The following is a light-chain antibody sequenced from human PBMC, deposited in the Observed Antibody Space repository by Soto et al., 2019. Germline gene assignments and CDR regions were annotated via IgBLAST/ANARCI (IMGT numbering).Light chain of an antibody. CDR3: QSYDSSLSGSV. Sequence: QSMLTQPPSVSGAPGQRVTISCTGSSSNIGAGYDVHWYQQLPGTAPKLLIYRNSNRPSGVPDRFSGSKSGTSGSLAITGLQAEDEADYYCQSYDSSLSGSVFGGGTKVTVL. V-gene: IGLV1-40*01. CDR1: SSNIGAGYD. CDR2: RNS. J-gene: IGLJ2*01.